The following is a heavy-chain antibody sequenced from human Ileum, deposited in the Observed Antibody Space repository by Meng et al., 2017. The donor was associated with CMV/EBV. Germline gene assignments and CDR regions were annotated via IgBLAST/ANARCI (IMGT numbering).Heavy chain of an antibody. V-gene: IGHV4-34*01. J-gene: IGHJ6*02. CDR2: INHSGST. CDR1: GGSFSAYY. CDR3: ARDSRSYYDFWSGRTSQYYYYYGMDV. Sequence: SETLSLTCAVYGGSFSAYYWNWIRQPPGKGLEWIGEINHSGSTNYNPSLKSRVTISADTSKNQFSLRLTSVTAADTAVYYCARDSRSYYDFWSGRTSQYYYYYGMDVWGQGTTVTVSS. D-gene: IGHD3-3*01.